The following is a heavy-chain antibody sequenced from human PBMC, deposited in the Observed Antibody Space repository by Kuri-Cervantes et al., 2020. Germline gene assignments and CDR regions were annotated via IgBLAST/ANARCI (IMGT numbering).Heavy chain of an antibody. J-gene: IGHJ4*02. CDR2: IYYSGST. D-gene: IGHD6-19*01. CDR3: ARPGSPLAVAGSFDY. V-gene: IGHV4-59*13. CDR1: GGSISSYY. Sequence: SETLSLTCTVSGGSISSYYWSWIRQPPGKGLEWIGYIYYSGSTNYNPSLKSRVTISVDTSKNQFSLKLRSVTAADTAVYYCARPGSPLAVAGSFDYWGQGTLVTVSS.